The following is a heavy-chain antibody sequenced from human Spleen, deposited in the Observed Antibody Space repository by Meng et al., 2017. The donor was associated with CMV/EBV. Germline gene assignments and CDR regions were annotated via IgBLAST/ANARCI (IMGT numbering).Heavy chain of an antibody. CDR1: GFTFSSYA. V-gene: IGHV3-23*01. J-gene: IGHJ4*02. CDR2: ISGSGGST. D-gene: IGHD1-26*01. CDR3: ARDRVTVGATVIDY. Sequence: GESLKISCAASGFTFSSYAMSWVRQAPGKGLEWVSAISGSGGSTYYADSVKGRFTISRDNSKNTLYLQMNSLRPEDTAVYYCARDRVTVGATVIDYWGQGTLVTVSS.